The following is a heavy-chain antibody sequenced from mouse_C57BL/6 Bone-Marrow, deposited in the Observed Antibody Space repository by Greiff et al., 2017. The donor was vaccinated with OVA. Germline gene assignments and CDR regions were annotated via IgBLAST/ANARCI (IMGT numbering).Heavy chain of an antibody. Sequence: QVQLQQSGAELARPGASVKLSCKASGYTFTSYGISWVKQRTGQGLEWIGEIYPRSGDTYYNEKFKGKATLTVEKSSSTAYMELRSLTSEDSAVYVWVVWFNYGHDIAMDWWGQGTSVTVSS. CDR2: IYPRSGDT. CDR1: GYTFTSYG. D-gene: IGHD2-2*01. J-gene: IGHJ4*01. V-gene: IGHV1-81*01. CDR3: VVWFNYGHDIAMDW.